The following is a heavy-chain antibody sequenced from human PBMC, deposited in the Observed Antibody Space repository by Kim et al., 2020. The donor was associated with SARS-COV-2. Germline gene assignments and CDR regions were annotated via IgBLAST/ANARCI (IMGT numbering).Heavy chain of an antibody. CDR2: INHSGST. CDR1: GESFSGYF. J-gene: IGHJ6*02. CDR3: ARGRFYDSSGYYIHAHRYWGMDV. D-gene: IGHD3-22*01. V-gene: IGHV4-34*01. Sequence: SETLSLTCAVYGESFSGYFWSWIRQPPGKGLEWIGEINHSGSTKYNPSPKSRVSISVDTSKNQFSLKLSSVTAADTAVYYCARGRFYDSSGYYIHAHRYWGMDVWGQGTTVTVSS.